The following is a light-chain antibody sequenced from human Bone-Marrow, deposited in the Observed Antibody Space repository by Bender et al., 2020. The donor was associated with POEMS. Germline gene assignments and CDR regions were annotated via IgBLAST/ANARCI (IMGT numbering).Light chain of an antibody. CDR3: SSYTGSRWV. Sequence: QSVLTQPPSASGTPGQRVTISCSGSGSNIGGYPVNWYQQLPGTAPRLLIYTNNERPSGVPDRFSGSKSGTSASLAITGLQAEDEADYYCSSYTGSRWVFGGGTKLTVL. J-gene: IGLJ3*02. V-gene: IGLV1-44*01. CDR1: GSNIGGYP. CDR2: TNN.